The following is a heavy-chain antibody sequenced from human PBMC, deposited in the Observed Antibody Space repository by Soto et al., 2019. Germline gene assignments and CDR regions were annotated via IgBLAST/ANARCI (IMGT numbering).Heavy chain of an antibody. D-gene: IGHD6-13*01. Sequence: SETLSLTCSVSGGSISTSTYYWGWIRQPPGKGLEWIGSIFYSGSTYHNPSLKSRVTISVDTSKNQFSLKLSSVTAADTAVYYCASLAATGRIYFDYRGQGSLVIVSS. CDR3: ASLAATGRIYFDY. CDR1: GGSISTSTYY. V-gene: IGHV4-39*01. J-gene: IGHJ4*02. CDR2: IFYSGST.